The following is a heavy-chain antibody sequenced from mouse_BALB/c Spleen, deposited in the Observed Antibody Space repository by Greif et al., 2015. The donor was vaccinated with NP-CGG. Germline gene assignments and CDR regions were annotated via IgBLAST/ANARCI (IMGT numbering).Heavy chain of an antibody. J-gene: IGHJ4*01. CDR2: ISGGGSYT. CDR1: GFTFSSYG. Sequence: EVMLVESGGGLVKPGGSLKLPCAASGFTFSSYGMSWVRQTPEKRLEWVATISGGGSYTYYPDSVKGRFTISRDNAKNNLYLQMSSLRSEDTALYYCARQRNYGYDLYYYAMDYWGQGTSVTVSS. D-gene: IGHD2-2*01. V-gene: IGHV5-9-2*01. CDR3: ARQRNYGYDLYYYAMDY.